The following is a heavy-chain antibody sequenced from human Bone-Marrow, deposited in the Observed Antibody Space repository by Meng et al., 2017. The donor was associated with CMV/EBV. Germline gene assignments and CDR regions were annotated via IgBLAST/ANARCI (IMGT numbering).Heavy chain of an antibody. CDR2: IDPSGGRT. Sequence: ASGKVSCKASGYTFSNYYMNWVRQAPGQGLEWMGIIDPSGGRTRYAQRFQGRVTLTGDTSTSTVYMELSSLKSEDTAVYYCARASLTNVDSDAYYFVFSFWGQGTLVTVSS. CDR3: ARASLTNVDSDAYYFVFSF. V-gene: IGHV1-46*01. CDR1: GYTFSNYY. D-gene: IGHD3-16*01. J-gene: IGHJ4*02.